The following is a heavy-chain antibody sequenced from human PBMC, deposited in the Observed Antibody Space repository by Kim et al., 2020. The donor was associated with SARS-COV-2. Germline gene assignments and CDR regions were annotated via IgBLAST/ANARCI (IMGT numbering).Heavy chain of an antibody. CDR3: GKNPARITMIQAVSRPYVEY. Sequence: ASVKVSCKASGYTFFHYAMHWVRQAPGQRLEWMGWINPANGNKKYSQNFQGRLNFTSESSASTAYMELSSLTSEETAVYYCGKNPARITMIQAVSRPYVEYWGQGALVTLSS. D-gene: IGHD3-10*01. CDR2: INPANGNK. V-gene: IGHV1-3*01. J-gene: IGHJ4*02. CDR1: GYTFFHYA.